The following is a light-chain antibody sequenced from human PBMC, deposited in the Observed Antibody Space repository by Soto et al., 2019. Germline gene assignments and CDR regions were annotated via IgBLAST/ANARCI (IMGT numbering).Light chain of an antibody. J-gene: IGKJ3*01. CDR3: QQYYSTFT. CDR2: WAS. Sequence: DIVMTQSPDSLAVSLGERATINCKSSQSVLYSSNNKNYLAWYQQKPGQPPKLLIYWASTRESGVPDRFSGSGSGTDFALTISSLQAEDGAVYYCQQYYSTFTFGPGTKVDIK. V-gene: IGKV4-1*01. CDR1: QSVLYSSNNKNY.